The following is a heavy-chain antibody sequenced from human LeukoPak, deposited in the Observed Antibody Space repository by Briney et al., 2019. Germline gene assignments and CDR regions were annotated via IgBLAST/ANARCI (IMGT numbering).Heavy chain of an antibody. J-gene: IGHJ3*02. Sequence: ASVKVSCNASGYTFTNYGISWVRQAPGQGLEWMGWISAYNGNTDYAQKFQGRVSMTTDTSTSTAYMELRSLRSDDTAVYYCARAGGPPYCSSTSCYVALDASDIWRPGTMVTVSS. CDR1: GYTFTNYG. CDR2: ISAYNGNT. CDR3: ARAGGPPYCSSTSCYVALDASDI. V-gene: IGHV1-18*01. D-gene: IGHD2-2*01.